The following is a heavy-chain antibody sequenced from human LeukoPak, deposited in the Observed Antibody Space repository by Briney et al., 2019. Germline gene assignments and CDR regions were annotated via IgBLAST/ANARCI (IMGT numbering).Heavy chain of an antibody. CDR2: IYYSGST. CDR1: GGSISSYY. J-gene: IGHJ2*01. CDR3: ARGGGYSSSLYPHQRYFDL. Sequence: SETLSLTCTVSGGSISSYYWSWIRQPPRKGLEWIGNIYYSGSTNYNPSLKSRVTISVDTSKNQFSLKLSSVTAADTAVYYCARGGGYSSSLYPHQRYFDLWGRGTLVTVSS. V-gene: IGHV4-59*01. D-gene: IGHD6-13*01.